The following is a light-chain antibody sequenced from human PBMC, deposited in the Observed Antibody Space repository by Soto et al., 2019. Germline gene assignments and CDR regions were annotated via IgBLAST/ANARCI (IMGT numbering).Light chain of an antibody. J-gene: IGKJ2*01. CDR3: QRGHNWPLT. Sequence: EIVMTQSPATLSLSPGERAALSCRASQSINSELAWYQQKPGQPPRLLIYGASTRATGVPARFTGSESGAEFTLAISVLQSEDFAVYYCQRGHNWPLTLGQGTRLEI. V-gene: IGKV3-15*01. CDR2: GAS. CDR1: QSINSE.